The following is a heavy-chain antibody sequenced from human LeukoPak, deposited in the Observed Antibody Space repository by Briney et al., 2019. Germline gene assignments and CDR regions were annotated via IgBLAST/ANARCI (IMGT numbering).Heavy chain of an antibody. Sequence: SETLSLICTVSGGSISSSSYYWGWIRQPPGKGLEWIGSIYYSGSTYYNPSLKSRVTISVDTSKNQFSLKLSSVTAADTAVYYCARSTQWLVPLSIWGQGTLVTVSS. V-gene: IGHV4-39*01. CDR2: IYYSGST. J-gene: IGHJ4*02. CDR3: ARSTQWLVPLSI. D-gene: IGHD6-19*01. CDR1: GGSISSSSYY.